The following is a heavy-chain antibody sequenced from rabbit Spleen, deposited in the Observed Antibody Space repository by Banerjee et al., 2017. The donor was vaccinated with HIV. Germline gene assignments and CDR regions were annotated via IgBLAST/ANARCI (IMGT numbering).Heavy chain of an antibody. CDR3: ARGRNLYAANYYAL. Sequence: QEQLKESGGGLVQPGGSLTLTCTASGFSFSSYYYMCWVRQAPGKGLEWIGIVAAGSGSTYYANWAKGRFTISKTSSTTVTLQMTSLTAADTATYFCARGRNLYAANYYALWGPGTLVTVS. J-gene: IGHJ4*01. D-gene: IGHD1-1*01. V-gene: IGHV1S45*01. CDR1: GFSFSSYYY. CDR2: IVAAGSGST.